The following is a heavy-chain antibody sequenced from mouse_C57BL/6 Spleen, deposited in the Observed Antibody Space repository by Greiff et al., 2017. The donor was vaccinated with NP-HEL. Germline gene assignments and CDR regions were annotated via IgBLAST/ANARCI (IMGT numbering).Heavy chain of an antibody. CDR1: GFSLTSYG. CDR3: ASGDSSGFRFAY. Sequence: QVQLKESGPGLVAPSQSLSITCTVSGFSLTSYGVDWVRQSPGKGLEWLGVIWGVGSTNSNSALKSRLSISKDDSKSQVFLKMNSLQTDDTAMYYCASGDSSGFRFAYWGQGTLVTVSA. CDR2: IWGVGST. V-gene: IGHV2-6*01. D-gene: IGHD3-2*02. J-gene: IGHJ3*01.